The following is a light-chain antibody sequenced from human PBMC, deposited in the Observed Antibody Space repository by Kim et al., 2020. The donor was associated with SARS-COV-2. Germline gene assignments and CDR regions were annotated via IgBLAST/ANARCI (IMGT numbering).Light chain of an antibody. CDR2: QDS. CDR3: QAWDRSTVV. Sequence: SYELTPPPSVSVSPGQTASITCSGDKLGDKYACWYQQKPGQSPVLVIYQDSKRPSGIPERFSGSNSGNTATLTISGTQAMDEADYYCQAWDRSTVVFGGGTQLTVL. CDR1: KLGDKY. V-gene: IGLV3-1*01. J-gene: IGLJ2*01.